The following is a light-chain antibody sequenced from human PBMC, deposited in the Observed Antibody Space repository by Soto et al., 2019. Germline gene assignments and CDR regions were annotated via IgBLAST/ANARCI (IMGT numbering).Light chain of an antibody. J-gene: IGKJ1*01. CDR2: GAS. Sequence: EIVLTQSPGTLSLSPGERATLSCRASQSVSSSYLAWYQQKPGQAPRLLIYGASSRATAIPDRFSGSGSGTDFTLTFSRLEPVDLAVYYCQQYGSSRWTFGQGPKLEIK. CDR1: QSVSSSY. V-gene: IGKV3-20*01. CDR3: QQYGSSRWT.